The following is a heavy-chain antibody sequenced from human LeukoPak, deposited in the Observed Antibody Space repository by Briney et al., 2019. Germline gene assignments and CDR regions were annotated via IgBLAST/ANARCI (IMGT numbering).Heavy chain of an antibody. CDR3: AKDTSSDYNFDY. CDR2: ISYDGSNK. V-gene: IGHV3-30*18. J-gene: IGHJ4*02. D-gene: IGHD4-11*01. Sequence: GGSLRHSCAASGFTFSSYGMHWVRQAPGKGLEWVAVISYDGSNKYYADSVKGRFTISRDNSKNTLYLQMNSLRAGDTAVYYCAKDTSSDYNFDYWGQGTLVTVSS. CDR1: GFTFSSYG.